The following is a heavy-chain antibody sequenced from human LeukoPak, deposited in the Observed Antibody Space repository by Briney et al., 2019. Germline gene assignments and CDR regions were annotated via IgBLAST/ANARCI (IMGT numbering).Heavy chain of an antibody. CDR3: AKDLAVLAYVVVPAATPDY. J-gene: IGHJ4*02. V-gene: IGHV3-30*18. Sequence: GRSLRLSCAASGFTSSSYGMHWVRQAPGKGLEWVAVISYDGSNKYYADSVKGRFTISRDNSKNTLYLQMNSLRAEDTAVYYCAKDLAVLAYVVVPAATPDYWGQGTLVTVSS. D-gene: IGHD2-2*02. CDR1: GFTSSSYG. CDR2: ISYDGSNK.